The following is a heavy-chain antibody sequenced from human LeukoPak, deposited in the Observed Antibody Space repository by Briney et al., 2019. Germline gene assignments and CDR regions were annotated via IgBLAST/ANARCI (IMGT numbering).Heavy chain of an antibody. V-gene: IGHV1-69*05. D-gene: IGHD2-15*01. CDR1: GGTFRSYA. J-gene: IGHJ4*02. CDR2: IIPIFGTR. CDR3: AIFEGYCSGGSCRFDY. Sequence: SVKVSCKASGGTFRSYAISWVRQAPGQGLEWMGRIIPIFGTRNYAQKFQGRVTIITDESTSTAYMELSRLRSDDTAVYYCAIFEGYCSGGSCRFDYWGQGTLVTVSS.